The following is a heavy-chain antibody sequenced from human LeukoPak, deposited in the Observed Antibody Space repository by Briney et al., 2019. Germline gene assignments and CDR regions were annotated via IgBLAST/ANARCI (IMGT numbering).Heavy chain of an antibody. V-gene: IGHV1-46*01. D-gene: IGHD3-16*01. CDR1: GYTFTSYH. CDR2: INPSGGST. J-gene: IGHJ6*03. Sequence: ASVKVSCKASGYTFTSYHMHWVRQAPGQGLEWMGIINPSGGSTSYTQKFQGRVTMTRDTSTSTAYMELSSLRSEDTAVYYCARGLGRWSRIGYYYYYMDVWGKGTTVTVSS. CDR3: ARGLGRWSRIGYYYYYMDV.